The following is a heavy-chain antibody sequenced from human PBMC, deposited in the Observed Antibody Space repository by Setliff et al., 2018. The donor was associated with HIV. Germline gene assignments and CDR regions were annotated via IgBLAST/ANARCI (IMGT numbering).Heavy chain of an antibody. D-gene: IGHD3-16*01. V-gene: IGHV3-48*03. CDR2: ISSGGRTI. CDR1: GFTFSSYE. Sequence: PGGSLRLSCAASGFTFSSYEMNWVRQAPGQGLEWVSYISSGGRTIYYADSVKGRFTISRDDSKSTLYLQMNSLKTEDTAVYYCVAVTSLGGFKVLGSWGQGTLVTVSS. J-gene: IGHJ4*02. CDR3: VAVTSLGGFKVLGS.